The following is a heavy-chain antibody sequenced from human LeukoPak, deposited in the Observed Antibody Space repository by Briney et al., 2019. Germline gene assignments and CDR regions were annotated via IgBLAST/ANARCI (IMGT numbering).Heavy chain of an antibody. CDR3: ASGLSFEYYFDY. CDR1: GGTFISYA. D-gene: IGHD3/OR15-3a*01. CDR2: IIPIFGTA. V-gene: IGHV1-69*13. J-gene: IGHJ4*02. Sequence: ASVKVSCKASGGTFISYAISWVRQAPGQGLEWMGGIIPIFGTANYAQKFQGRVTITADESTSTAYMELSSLRSEDTAVYYCASGLSFEYYFDYWGQGTLVTVSS.